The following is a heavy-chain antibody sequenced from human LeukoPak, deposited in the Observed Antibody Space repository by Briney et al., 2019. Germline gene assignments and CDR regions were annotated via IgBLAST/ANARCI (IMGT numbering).Heavy chain of an antibody. CDR2: IYYSGST. CDR3: AGSWYVGSVGY. J-gene: IGHJ4*02. CDR1: GGSISSYY. D-gene: IGHD6-13*01. V-gene: IGHV4-59*01. Sequence: PSETLSLTCTVSGGSISSYYWSWIRQPPGKGLEWIGYIYYSGSTNYNPSLKSRVTISVDTSKNQFSLKLSSVTAADTAVYYCAGSWYVGSVGYWGQGTLVTVSS.